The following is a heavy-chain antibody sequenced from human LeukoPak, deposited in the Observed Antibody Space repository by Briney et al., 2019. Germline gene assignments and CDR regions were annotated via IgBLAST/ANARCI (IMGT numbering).Heavy chain of an antibody. V-gene: IGHV4-61*02. D-gene: IGHD3-10*01. CDR2: IYTSGST. CDR1: GGSISSGSYY. CDR3: ARDSPNMVRGVIMTLVDI. Sequence: PSETLSLTCTVSGGSISSGSYYWSWIRQPAGKGLEWIGRIYTSGSTNYNPSLKSRVTISVDTSKNQFSLKLSSVTAADTAVYYCARDSPNMVRGVIMTLVDIWGQGTMVTVSS. J-gene: IGHJ3*02.